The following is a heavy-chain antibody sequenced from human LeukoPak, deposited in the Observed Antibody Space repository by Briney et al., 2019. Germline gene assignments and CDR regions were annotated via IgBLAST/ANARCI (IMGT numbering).Heavy chain of an antibody. V-gene: IGHV3-33*01. CDR3: ARDVTMDGYNGALDY. CDR1: GFTFSSHG. Sequence: GRSLRLSCAASGFTFSSHGMHWVRQAPGKGLEWVAVIWYDGSNKYYADSVKGRFTISRDNSKNTLYLQMNSLRAEDTAVYYCARDVTMDGYNGALDYWGQGTLVTVSS. D-gene: IGHD5-24*01. J-gene: IGHJ4*02. CDR2: IWYDGSNK.